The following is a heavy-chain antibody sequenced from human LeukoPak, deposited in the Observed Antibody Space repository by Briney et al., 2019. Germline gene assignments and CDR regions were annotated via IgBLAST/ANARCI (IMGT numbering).Heavy chain of an antibody. J-gene: IGHJ6*03. Sequence: SETLSLTCAVYGGSFSGYYWSWIRQPPGKGLEWIGEINHSGSTNYNPSLKSRVTISVDTSKNQFSLKLSSVTAADTAVYYCARTRFRIAAAGAYYYYYMDVWGKGTTVTISS. CDR1: GGSFSGYY. V-gene: IGHV4-34*01. CDR3: ARTRFRIAAAGAYYYYYMDV. CDR2: INHSGST. D-gene: IGHD6-13*01.